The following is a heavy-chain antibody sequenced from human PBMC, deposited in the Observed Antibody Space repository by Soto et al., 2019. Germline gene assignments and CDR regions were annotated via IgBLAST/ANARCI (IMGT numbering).Heavy chain of an antibody. CDR3: ATSYGNAWYTY. CDR1: GGSISSGGYY. Sequence: PSETLSLTCTVSGGSISSGGYYWSWIRQHPGKGLEWIGCIYYSGSSYYNPSLKSRVTISVDTSKNEFTLQLTSVTVADTAVYYCATSYGNAWYTYWGQGTQVTVSS. J-gene: IGHJ4*02. V-gene: IGHV4-31*03. CDR2: IYYSGSS. D-gene: IGHD6-13*01.